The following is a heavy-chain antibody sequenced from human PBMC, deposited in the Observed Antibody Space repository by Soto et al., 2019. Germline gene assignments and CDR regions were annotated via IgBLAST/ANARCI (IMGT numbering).Heavy chain of an antibody. CDR3: ERGRPHLDY. V-gene: IGHV4-4*07. J-gene: IGHJ4*02. CDR1: GGSIRNYY. Sequence: PSETLSLTCTVSGGSIRNYYWSWIRQPAGKGLEWIGRFSTSGTTDYNPSLKSRVTISIDTSKNQFSLKVSSVTAADTAVYYCERGRPHLDYWGQGTLVTVSS. CDR2: FSTSGTT.